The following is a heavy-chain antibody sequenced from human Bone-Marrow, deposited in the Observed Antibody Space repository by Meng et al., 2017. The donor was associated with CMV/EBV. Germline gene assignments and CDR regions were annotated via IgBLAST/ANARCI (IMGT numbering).Heavy chain of an antibody. Sequence: GGSLRLSCAASGFLFYNYNMHWVRQTPGKGLEWVTLISYAGSNKYYTDSVKGRFTISRDNSNNTLYLEINSLTLEDTAVYYCARDDYGMDVWGQGTTVAVSS. J-gene: IGHJ6*02. V-gene: IGHV3-30-3*01. CDR3: ARDDYGMDV. CDR1: GFLFYNYN. CDR2: ISYAGSNK.